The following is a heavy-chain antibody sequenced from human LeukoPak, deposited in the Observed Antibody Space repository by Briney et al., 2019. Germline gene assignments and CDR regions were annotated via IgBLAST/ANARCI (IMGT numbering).Heavy chain of an antibody. CDR3: ARVQRGFTHGNVDY. V-gene: IGHV1-18*01. CDR2: ISAYNGNT. J-gene: IGHJ4*02. Sequence: ASVKVPCKASGYTFTSYSISWVRQAPGQGLEWMGWISAYNGNTNYAQKLQGRVTMTTDTSTSTAYMELRSLRSDDTAVYYCARVQRGFTHGNVDYWGQGTLVTVSS. CDR1: GYTFTSYS. D-gene: IGHD1-1*01.